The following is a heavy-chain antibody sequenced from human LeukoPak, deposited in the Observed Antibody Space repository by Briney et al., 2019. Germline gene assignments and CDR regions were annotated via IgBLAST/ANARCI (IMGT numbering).Heavy chain of an antibody. D-gene: IGHD4-17*01. CDR2: INTNTGNP. Sequence: ASVKVSCKASGYTFTSYAMNWVRQAPGQGLEWMGWINTNTGNPTYAQGFTGRFVSSLDTSVSTAYLQISSLRAEDTAVYYCARDPNNYGDYPPYYYYYMDVWGKGTTVTVSS. CDR1: GYTFTSYA. CDR3: ARDPNNYGDYPPYYYYYMDV. V-gene: IGHV7-4-1*02. J-gene: IGHJ6*03.